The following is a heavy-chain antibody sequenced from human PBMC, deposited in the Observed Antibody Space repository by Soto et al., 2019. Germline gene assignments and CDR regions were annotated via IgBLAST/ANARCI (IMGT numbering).Heavy chain of an antibody. CDR3: AHRPRGYSYHFDY. J-gene: IGHJ4*02. D-gene: IGHD5-18*01. CDR1: GFSLSTRGVG. V-gene: IGHV2-5*02. CDR2: IYWDDDE. Sequence: QITLKESGPTLVKPTQTLTLTCTFSGFSLSTRGVGVGWIRQPPGKALEWLALIYWDDDEGYSPSLKSRLTITKETSKNHVVLTITNMDPVDTATYYCAHRPRGYSYHFDYWGQGTLVTVSS.